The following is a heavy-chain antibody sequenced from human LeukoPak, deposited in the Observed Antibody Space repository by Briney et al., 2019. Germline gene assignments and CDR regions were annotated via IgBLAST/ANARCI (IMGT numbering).Heavy chain of an antibody. CDR2: ISSSSSHT. J-gene: IGHJ4*02. CDR1: GFTFSDYY. CDR3: ARGRSWFDY. D-gene: IGHD6-13*01. Sequence: PGGSLRLSCAASGFTFSDYYMSWIRQAPGKGLEWVSYISSSSSHTNYGDSVKGRFTIPRDSAKNSLYLQMNSLRAEDAAVYYCARGRSWFDYWGQGTLVTVSS. V-gene: IGHV3-11*05.